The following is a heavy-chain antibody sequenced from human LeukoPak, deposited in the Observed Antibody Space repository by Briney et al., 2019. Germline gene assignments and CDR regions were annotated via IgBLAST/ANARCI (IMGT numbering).Heavy chain of an antibody. J-gene: IGHJ4*02. D-gene: IGHD3-16*01. V-gene: IGHV3-23*01. Sequence: GGSLRLSCAASGFTFSSYAMSWVRQAPGKGLEWVSAISGSGGSTYYADSVKGRFTISRDNSKNTLYLQMNSLRAEDTAVYYCAKGGRRELGKSRGFDYWGQGTLVTVSS. CDR2: ISGSGGST. CDR1: GFTFSSYA. CDR3: AKGGRRELGKSRGFDY.